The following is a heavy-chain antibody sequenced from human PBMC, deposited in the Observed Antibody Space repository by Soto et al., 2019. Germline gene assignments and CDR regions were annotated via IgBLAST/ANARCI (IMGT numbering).Heavy chain of an antibody. D-gene: IGHD6-6*01. V-gene: IGHV4-30-4*01. Sequence: SETLSLTCTVSGGSISSGDYYWSWIRQPPGKGLEWIGYIYYSGSTYYNPSLKSRVTISVDTSKNQFSLKLSSVTAADTAVYYCARSSLNSNWFDPWGQGTLVTAPQ. CDR3: ARSSLNSNWFDP. J-gene: IGHJ5*02. CDR1: GGSISSGDYY. CDR2: IYYSGST.